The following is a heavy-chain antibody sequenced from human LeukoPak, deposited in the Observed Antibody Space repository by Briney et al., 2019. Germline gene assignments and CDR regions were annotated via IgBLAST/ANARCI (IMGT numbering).Heavy chain of an antibody. D-gene: IGHD3-22*01. CDR2: ISYDGSNK. CDR1: GFTFSSYA. Sequence: PGRSLRLSCAASGFTFSSYATHWVRQAPGKGLEWVAVISYDGSNKYYADSVKGRFTISRDNSKNTLYLQMSSLRAEDTAVYYCAGYYYDSSGYYYAHAWFDPWGQGTLVTVSS. J-gene: IGHJ5*02. V-gene: IGHV3-30*04. CDR3: AGYYYDSSGYYYAHAWFDP.